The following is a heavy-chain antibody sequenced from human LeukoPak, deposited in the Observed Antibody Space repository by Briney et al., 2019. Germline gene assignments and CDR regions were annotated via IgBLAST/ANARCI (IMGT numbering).Heavy chain of an antibody. D-gene: IGHD3-22*01. CDR2: IYYSGST. Sequence: SETLSLTCSVSGGSISSYYWSWIRQPPGKGLEWIGYIYYSGSTNCNPSLKRRVTISVDTSKNHYSLKLSSVTAADTAVYYCARAAYYYDSSGYYRKLGRFDPWGQGTLVTVSS. CDR3: ARAAYYYDSSGYYRKLGRFDP. V-gene: IGHV4-59*08. J-gene: IGHJ5*02. CDR1: GGSISSYY.